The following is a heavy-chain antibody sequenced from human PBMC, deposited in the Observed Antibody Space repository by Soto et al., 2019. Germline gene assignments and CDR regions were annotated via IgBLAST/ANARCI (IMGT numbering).Heavy chain of an antibody. V-gene: IGHV4-34*01. CDR1: GGSFSGYY. D-gene: IGHD3-10*01. Sequence: QVQLQQWGAGLLKPSETLSLTCAVYGGSFSGYYWSWIRQPPGKGLEWIGEINHSGSTNYNPSLKSRVTISVDTSKNQFSLKLCSVTAADTAVYYCARGVRDMVRGVIIRSWGQGTLVTVSS. CDR2: INHSGST. J-gene: IGHJ4*02. CDR3: ARGVRDMVRGVIIRS.